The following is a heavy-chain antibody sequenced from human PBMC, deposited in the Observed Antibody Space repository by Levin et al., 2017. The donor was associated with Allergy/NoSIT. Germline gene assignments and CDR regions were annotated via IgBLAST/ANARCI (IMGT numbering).Heavy chain of an antibody. CDR1: GFTFSSYS. CDR3: ARDLGGVYAIAV. Sequence: GGSLRLSCAASGFTFSSYSMNWVRQAPGKGPEWVSSISSSSSYIYYADSVKGRFTISRDNAKNSLYLQMNSLRAEDTAVYYCARDLGGVYAIAVWGQGTLVTVSS. V-gene: IGHV3-21*01. D-gene: IGHD2-8*01. J-gene: IGHJ4*02. CDR2: ISSSSSYI.